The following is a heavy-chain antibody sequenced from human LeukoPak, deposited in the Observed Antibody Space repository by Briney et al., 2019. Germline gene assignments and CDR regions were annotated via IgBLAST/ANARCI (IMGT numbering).Heavy chain of an antibody. CDR2: IIPIFGTA. V-gene: IGHV1-69*13. CDR3: ARISLGAIWGYYYGMDV. D-gene: IGHD1-26*01. J-gene: IGHJ6*02. Sequence: SVKVSCKASGGTFSSYAISWVRQAPGQGLEWMGGIIPIFGTADYAQKFQGRVTITADESTSTAYMELSSLRSEDTAVFYCARISLGAIWGYYYGMDVWGQGTTVTVSS. CDR1: GGTFSSYA.